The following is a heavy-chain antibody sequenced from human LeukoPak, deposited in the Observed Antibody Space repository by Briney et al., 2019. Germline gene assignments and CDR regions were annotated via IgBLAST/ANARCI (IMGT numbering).Heavy chain of an antibody. J-gene: IGHJ4*02. CDR1: GGSISSGSYY. D-gene: IGHD5-18*01. V-gene: IGHV4-61*02. CDR2: IYTSGST. Sequence: SQTLSLTCTVSGGSISSGSYYWSWIRQPAGKGLEWIGRIYTSGSTNYNPSLKSRVTISVDTSKNQFSLNVNSVTAADTAVYYCARIGYSFRDDFWGQGTLVTVSS. CDR3: ARIGYSFRDDF.